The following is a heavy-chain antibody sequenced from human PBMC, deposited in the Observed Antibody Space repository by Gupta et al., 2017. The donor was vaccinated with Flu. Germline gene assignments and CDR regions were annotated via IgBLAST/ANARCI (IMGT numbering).Heavy chain of an antibody. D-gene: IGHD3-10*01. V-gene: IGHV3-66*02. CDR1: GLVVSRNY. Sequence: EVKLVETGGGLVQPGGSLRLSWAASGLVVSRNYINWVRRAPGKGLELVSVIYYDGRTYYADSVKGRFTISRDSSGDTLFLQMSSLRSEDTAVYYCARSGAHRTVTIDLWGQGTLVTVSS. J-gene: IGHJ5*02. CDR2: IYYDGRT. CDR3: ARSGAHRTVTIDL.